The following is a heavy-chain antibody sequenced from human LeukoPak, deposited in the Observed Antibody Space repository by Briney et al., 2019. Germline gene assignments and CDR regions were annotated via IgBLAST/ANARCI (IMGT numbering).Heavy chain of an antibody. CDR3: AKIEVSGTLDY. CDR2: IRNDGSNK. V-gene: IGHV3-30*02. Sequence: PGGSLRLSCAASGFTFSTYGLHWVRQAPGKGLEWVAFIRNDGSNKYYADSVKGRFTISRDNSRNTLSLQMNSLRVEDTAVYYCAKIEVSGTLDYWGQGTLVTVSS. CDR1: GFTFSTYG. D-gene: IGHD5/OR15-5a*01. J-gene: IGHJ4*02.